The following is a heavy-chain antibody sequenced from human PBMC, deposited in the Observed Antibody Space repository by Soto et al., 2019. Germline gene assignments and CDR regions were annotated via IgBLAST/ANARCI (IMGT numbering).Heavy chain of an antibody. D-gene: IGHD2-15*01. J-gene: IGHJ6*02. Sequence: GGSLRLSCAASGFTFSSYAMNWVRQAPGKGLEWVSAISGSGGSTYYADSVKGRFTISRDNSKNTLFLQMNSLRAEDTAVYFCACSGLTPYKDYYSGMDVWGQGTTVTVSS. CDR3: ACSGLTPYKDYYSGMDV. CDR2: ISGSGGST. V-gene: IGHV3-23*01. CDR1: GFTFSSYA.